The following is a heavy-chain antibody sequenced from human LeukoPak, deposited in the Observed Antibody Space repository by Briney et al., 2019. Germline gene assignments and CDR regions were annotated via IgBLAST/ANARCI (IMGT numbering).Heavy chain of an antibody. J-gene: IGHJ4*02. CDR2: IKQDGSEK. V-gene: IGHV3-7*01. Sequence: GGSLRPSCAASGFTFSSYWMSWVRQAPGKGLEWVANIKQDGSEKYYVDSVKGRFTISRDNAKNSLYLQMNSLRAEDTAVYYCARDYDFWSGFFDYWGQGTLVTVSS. CDR1: GFTFSSYW. CDR3: ARDYDFWSGFFDY. D-gene: IGHD3-3*01.